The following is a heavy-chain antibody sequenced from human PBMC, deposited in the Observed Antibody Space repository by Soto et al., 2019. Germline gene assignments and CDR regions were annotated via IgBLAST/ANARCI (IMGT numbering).Heavy chain of an antibody. J-gene: IGHJ6*02. CDR1: GFTFSSYW. CDR2: IKQDGSEK. CDR3: ERDAGDYIFVYYYYYGMDV. D-gene: IGHD4-4*01. V-gene: IGHV3-7*01. Sequence: EVQLVESGGGLVQPGGSLRLSCAASGFTFSSYWMRWVRQAPGKGLEWVANIKQDGSEKYYVDSVKGRFTISRDNAKKSLYLQMKCLRAEGTAVYYCERDAGDYIFVYYYYYGMDVWGQGTQVAV.